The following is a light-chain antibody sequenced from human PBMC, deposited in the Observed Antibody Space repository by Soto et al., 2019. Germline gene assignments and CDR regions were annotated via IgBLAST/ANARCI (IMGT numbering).Light chain of an antibody. J-gene: IGLJ2*01. V-gene: IGLV1-44*01. CDR2: TNN. Sequence: QSVLTQPPSASGTPGQRVTISCSGGSSNIGSNPVNWFQQLPGTAPKLLIYTNNQRPSGVPDRFSDSKSGTSASLAISGLQSEDEADYYCAAWDDSLNGVVFGGGTKVTVL. CDR3: AAWDDSLNGVV. CDR1: SSNIGSNP.